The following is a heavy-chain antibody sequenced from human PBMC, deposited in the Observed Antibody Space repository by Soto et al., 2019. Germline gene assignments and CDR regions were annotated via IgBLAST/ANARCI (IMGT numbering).Heavy chain of an antibody. CDR2: IYYSGST. CDR3: AREAVKDDFWSGYYSPYYYYYLDV. CDR1: GGSLSRYF. V-gene: IGHV4-59*01. Sequence: QVQLQESGPGLVKPSETLSLTCTVSGGSLSRYFWSWIRQPPGKGLEWIGYIYYSGSTNYNPSLKGRVTISGDTSKNQFSLTLRSATAADTAVYYCAREAVKDDFWSGYYSPYYYYYLDVWGKGTTVTVSS. J-gene: IGHJ6*03. D-gene: IGHD3-3*01.